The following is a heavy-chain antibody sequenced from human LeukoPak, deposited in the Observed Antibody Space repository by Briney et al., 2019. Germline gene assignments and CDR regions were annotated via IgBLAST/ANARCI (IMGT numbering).Heavy chain of an antibody. D-gene: IGHD3-22*01. CDR2: IYSGGST. V-gene: IGHV3-23*03. Sequence: PGGSLRLSCAASGFTFSSYAMSWVRQAPGKGLEWVSVIYSGGSTYYADSVKGRFTISRDNSKNTLYLQMNSLRAEDTAVYYCAKDQVPYYYDSSGSPGYWGQGTLVTVSS. CDR1: GFTFSSYA. CDR3: AKDQVPYYYDSSGSPGY. J-gene: IGHJ4*02.